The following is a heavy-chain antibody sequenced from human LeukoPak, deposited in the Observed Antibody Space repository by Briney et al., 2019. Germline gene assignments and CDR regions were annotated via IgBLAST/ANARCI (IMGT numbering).Heavy chain of an antibody. CDR3: ARVGTDYGDYSGAFDI. D-gene: IGHD4-17*01. J-gene: IGHJ3*02. Sequence: SETLSLTCTVSGGSISSGGYYWSWIRQHPGKGLEWIGYIYYSGSTCYNPSLKSRVTISVDTSKNQFSLKLSSVTAADTAVYYCARVGTDYGDYSGAFDIWGQGTMVTVSS. CDR1: GGSISSGGYY. V-gene: IGHV4-31*03. CDR2: IYYSGST.